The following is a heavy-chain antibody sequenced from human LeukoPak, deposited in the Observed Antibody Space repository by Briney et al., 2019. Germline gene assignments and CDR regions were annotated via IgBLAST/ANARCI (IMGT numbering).Heavy chain of an antibody. D-gene: IGHD3-10*01. CDR1: GGSISSSSYY. Sequence: PSETLSLTCTVSGGSISSSSYYWGWIRQPPGKGLEWIGSIYYSGSTYYNPSLKSRVTMSVDTSKNQFSLKLSSVTAADTAVYYCARGPYYYFGSGSPLPLKNYYMDVWGKGTTVTVSS. CDR2: IYYSGST. V-gene: IGHV4-39*07. J-gene: IGHJ6*03. CDR3: ARGPYYYFGSGSPLPLKNYYMDV.